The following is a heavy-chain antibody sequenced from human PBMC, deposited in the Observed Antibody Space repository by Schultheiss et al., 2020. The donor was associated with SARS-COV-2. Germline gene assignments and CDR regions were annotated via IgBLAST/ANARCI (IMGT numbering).Heavy chain of an antibody. J-gene: IGHJ4*02. V-gene: IGHV3-11*04. CDR1: GFTFSDHY. CDR2: ISSSGSTI. D-gene: IGHD5-12*01. Sequence: GGSLRLSCAASGFTFSDHYMSWIRQAPGEGLEWVSYISSSGSTIYYADSVKGRFTISRDNSKNTLYLQMNSLRAEDTAVYYCARPGPTIGVVDYWGQGTLVTVSS. CDR3: ARPGPTIGVVDY.